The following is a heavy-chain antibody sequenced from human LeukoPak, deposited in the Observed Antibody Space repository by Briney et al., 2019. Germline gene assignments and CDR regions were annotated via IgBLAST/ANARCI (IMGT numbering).Heavy chain of an antibody. CDR3: ARDRLLGYCSSTSCYVAFDY. V-gene: IGHV3-20*04. CDR2: INWNGGST. Sequence: GGSLRRSCAASGFTFDDYGMSWVRQAPGKGLEWVSGINWNGGSTGYADSVKGRFTISRDNAKNSLYLQMNSLRAEDTALYYCARDRLLGYCSSTSCYVAFDYWGQGTLVTVSS. J-gene: IGHJ4*02. CDR1: GFTFDDYG. D-gene: IGHD2-2*01.